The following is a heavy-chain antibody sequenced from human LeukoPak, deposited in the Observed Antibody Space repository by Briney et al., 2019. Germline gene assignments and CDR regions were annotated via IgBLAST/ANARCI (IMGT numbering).Heavy chain of an antibody. V-gene: IGHV4-31*03. CDR1: GGSISSGGYY. D-gene: IGHD4-23*01. J-gene: IGHJ4*02. CDR2: IYYSGST. Sequence: SQTLSLTCTVSGGSISSGGYYWSWIRQHPGKGLECIGYIYYSGSTYYNPSLKSRVTISVDTSKNQFSLKLSSVTAADTAMYYCARVDYGGNSDYFDYWGQGTLVTVSS. CDR3: ARVDYGGNSDYFDY.